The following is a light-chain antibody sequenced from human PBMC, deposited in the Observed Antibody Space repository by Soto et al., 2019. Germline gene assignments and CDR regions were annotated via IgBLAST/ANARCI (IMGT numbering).Light chain of an antibody. J-gene: IGLJ1*01. Sequence: QSVLTQPAAVSGSPVQSITISCTGTSSDVGGFNYFSWYQQHPGKAPKLLMFAVYSRPSGISNRFSGSKSGNTASLTISGLQAEDEADYYCSSYTTSSSYVFGAGTNLTVL. V-gene: IGLV2-14*01. CDR2: AVY. CDR3: SSYTTSSSYV. CDR1: SSDVGGFNY.